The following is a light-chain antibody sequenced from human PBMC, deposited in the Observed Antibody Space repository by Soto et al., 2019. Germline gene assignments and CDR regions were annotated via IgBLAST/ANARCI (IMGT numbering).Light chain of an antibody. J-gene: IGKJ4*01. Sequence: EIVMTQSLATRSVSPGERATLSCRVSQSFGNNLAWYRQKSGQAPRLLIYGASTRATGIPARFSGSGSGTEFTLTIDSLQSDDFAVYLCQQYSNWPLTLGGGTKVDIK. CDR1: QSFGNN. CDR2: GAS. CDR3: QQYSNWPLT. V-gene: IGKV3-15*01.